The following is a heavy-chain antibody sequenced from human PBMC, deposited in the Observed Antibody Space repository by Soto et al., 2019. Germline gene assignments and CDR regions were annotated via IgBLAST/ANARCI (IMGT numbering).Heavy chain of an antibody. Sequence: SETLSLSCTVSGGSISSYYWSWIRQPPGKGLEWIGYIYYSGSTNYNPSLKSRVTISVDTSKNQFSLKLSSVTAADTAVYYCARVRYNWNDSEHYWFAPWGQGTLVTVSS. CDR2: IYYSGST. CDR1: GGSISSYY. V-gene: IGHV4-59*01. J-gene: IGHJ5*02. CDR3: ARVRYNWNDSEHYWFAP. D-gene: IGHD1-1*01.